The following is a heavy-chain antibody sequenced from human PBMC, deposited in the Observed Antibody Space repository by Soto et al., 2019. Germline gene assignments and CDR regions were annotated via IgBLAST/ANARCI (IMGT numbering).Heavy chain of an antibody. Sequence: TGGSLRLSCAASGFTFSNYIMNWVRQAPGKGLEWVSSISSSSSYIYYADSLKGRFTISRDNAKNSLYLQMNSLRAEDTAVYYCARALYSYGTSDYWGQGTLVTVSS. V-gene: IGHV3-21*01. D-gene: IGHD5-18*01. J-gene: IGHJ4*02. CDR1: GFTFSNYI. CDR2: ISSSSSYI. CDR3: ARALYSYGTSDY.